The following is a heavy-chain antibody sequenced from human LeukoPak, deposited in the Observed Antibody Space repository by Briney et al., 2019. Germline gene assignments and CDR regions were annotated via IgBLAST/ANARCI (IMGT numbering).Heavy chain of an antibody. CDR2: ITANGGTT. V-gene: IGHV3-23*01. Sequence: GTQRLSCAASGFTFSNYGMNWVRQAPGKGLEWVSGITANGGTTYYADSVKGRFTISRDNSNDPLFLHLNSLRGEDTAVYYCTRNSGWYGLSWGQGTLVTVSS. CDR1: GFTFSNYG. J-gene: IGHJ1*01. D-gene: IGHD6-19*01. CDR3: TRNSGWYGLS.